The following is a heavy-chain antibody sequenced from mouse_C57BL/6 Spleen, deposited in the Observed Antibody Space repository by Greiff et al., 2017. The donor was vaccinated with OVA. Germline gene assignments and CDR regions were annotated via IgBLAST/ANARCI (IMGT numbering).Heavy chain of an antibody. D-gene: IGHD2-10*01. V-gene: IGHV1-82*01. Sequence: VQRVESGPELVKPGASVKISCKASGYAFSSSWMNWVKQRPGKGLEWIGRIYPGDGDTNYNGKFKGKATLTADKSSSTAYMQLSSLTSEDSAVYFCARSNLLSMDYWGQGTSVTVSS. CDR3: ARSNLLSMDY. CDR2: IYPGDGDT. CDR1: GYAFSSSW. J-gene: IGHJ4*01.